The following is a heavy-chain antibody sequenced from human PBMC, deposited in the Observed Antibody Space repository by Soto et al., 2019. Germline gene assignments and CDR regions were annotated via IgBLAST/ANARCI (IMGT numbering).Heavy chain of an antibody. V-gene: IGHV3-21*01. J-gene: IGHJ3*01. CDR2: ISGSSTYV. CDR3: SRGGGYYYGSGTDAFDV. CDR1: GFTFSNYI. D-gene: IGHD3-10*01. Sequence: EVQLLESGGGLVKPGGSLRLSCAASGFTFSNYIMNWVRQPPGQGLEWVASISGSSTYVYYADSLKGRISIYRDNAKNSLSLELNTLRVEDTFVYYCSRGGGYYYGSGTDAFDVWGQGTLVPVSS.